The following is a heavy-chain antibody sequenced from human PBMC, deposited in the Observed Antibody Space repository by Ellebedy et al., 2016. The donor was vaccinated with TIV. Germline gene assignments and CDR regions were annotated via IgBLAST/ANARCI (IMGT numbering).Heavy chain of an antibody. J-gene: IGHJ4*02. Sequence: GESLKISCAASGFTFSNYGMHWVRQAPGKGLEWVAVVSYAGSNKYYADSVKGRFTISRDNSKNTLYLQMNSLRAEDMAVYYCARRGYCSGGSCASVPFDYWGQGTLVTVSS. CDR1: GFTFSNYG. V-gene: IGHV3-30*03. D-gene: IGHD2-15*01. CDR3: ARRGYCSGGSCASVPFDY. CDR2: VSYAGSNK.